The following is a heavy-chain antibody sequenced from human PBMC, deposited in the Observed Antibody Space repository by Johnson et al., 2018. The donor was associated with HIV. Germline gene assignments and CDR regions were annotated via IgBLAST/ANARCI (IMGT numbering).Heavy chain of an antibody. J-gene: IGHJ3*02. D-gene: IGHD2-21*02. CDR1: GFTFSSYG. CDR2: ISYDGSNK. CDR3: AKDRRYCGGDCSVDAFDI. Sequence: QVQLVESGGGVVQPGGSLRLSCAASGFTFSSYGMHWVRQAPGKGLEWVAVISYDGSNKYYADSVKGRFTISRDNSKNTLYLQMNSLRAEDTAVYYCAKDRRYCGGDCSVDAFDIWGQGTMVTVSS. V-gene: IGHV3-30*18.